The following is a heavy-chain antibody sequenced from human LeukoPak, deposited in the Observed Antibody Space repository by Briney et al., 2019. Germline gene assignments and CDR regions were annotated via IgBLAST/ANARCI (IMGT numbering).Heavy chain of an antibody. CDR1: GFTFSSYA. CDR2: ISYDGSNK. V-gene: IGHV3-30-3*01. D-gene: IGHD6-13*01. J-gene: IGHJ5*02. Sequence: GGSLRLSCAASGFTFSSYAMHWVRQAPGKGLEWVAVISYDGSNKYYADSVKGRFTISRDNSKNTLHLQMNSLRAEDTAVYYCARDSAAATGWFDPWGQGTLVTVSS. CDR3: ARDSAAATGWFDP.